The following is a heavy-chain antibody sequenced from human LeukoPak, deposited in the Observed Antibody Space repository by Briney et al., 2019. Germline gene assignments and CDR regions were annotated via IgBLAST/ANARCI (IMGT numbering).Heavy chain of an antibody. D-gene: IGHD3-22*01. CDR3: ARDAYYYDSSGYYYDFDY. CDR1: GFTFSSYA. V-gene: IGHV3-30-3*01. CDR2: ISYDGSNK. Sequence: GGSLRLSCAASGFTFSSYAMHWVRQAPGKGLEWVAVISYDGSNKYYADSVKGRFTTSRDNSKNTLYLQMNSLRAEDTAVYYCARDAYYYDSSGYYYDFDYWGQGTLVTVSS. J-gene: IGHJ4*02.